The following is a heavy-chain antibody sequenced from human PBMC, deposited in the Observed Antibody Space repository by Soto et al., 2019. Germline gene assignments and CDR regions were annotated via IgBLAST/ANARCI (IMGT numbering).Heavy chain of an antibody. J-gene: IGHJ5*02. D-gene: IGHD3-9*01. CDR1: GYTFTSHD. CDR2: MNPNSGHT. V-gene: IGHV1-8*01. Sequence: QVQLVQSGAEVKKPGASVKVSCKASGYTFTSHDINWMRQATGQGLEWMGWMNPNSGHTNYAQKFQGRVXITRDTSISTDYMELTNLRSEDTAIYYCASDMSNTWGQGTLVTVSS. CDR3: ASDMSNT.